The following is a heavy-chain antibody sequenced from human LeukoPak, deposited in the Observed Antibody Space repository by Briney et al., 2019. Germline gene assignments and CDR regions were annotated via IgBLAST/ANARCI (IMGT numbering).Heavy chain of an antibody. Sequence: SETLSLTCTVSGYSISSGYYRGWIRQPPGKGLEWIGSIYHSGSTYYNPSLKSRVTISVDTSKNQFSLKLSSVTAADTAVYYCARVGDSSWSNNWFDPWGQGTLVTVSS. CDR2: IYHSGST. CDR3: ARVGDSSWSNNWFDP. J-gene: IGHJ5*02. CDR1: GYSISSGYY. D-gene: IGHD6-13*01. V-gene: IGHV4-38-2*02.